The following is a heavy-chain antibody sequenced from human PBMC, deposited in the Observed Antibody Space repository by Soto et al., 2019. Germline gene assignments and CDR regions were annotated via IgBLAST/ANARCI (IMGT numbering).Heavy chain of an antibody. D-gene: IGHD3-22*01. CDR2: ISYDGSNK. J-gene: IGHJ4*02. CDR3: ARGGHYYDSSGYVDY. CDR1: GFTFSSYA. V-gene: IGHV3-30-3*01. Sequence: PGGSLRLSCAASGFTFSSYAMHWVRQAPGKGLEWVAVISYDGSNKYYADSVKGRFTISRDNSKNTLYLQMNSLRAEDTAVYYCARGGHYYDSSGYVDYWGQGSLVTVSS.